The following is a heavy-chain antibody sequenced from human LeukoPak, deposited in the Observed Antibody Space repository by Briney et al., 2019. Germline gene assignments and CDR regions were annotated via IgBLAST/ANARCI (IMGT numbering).Heavy chain of an antibody. J-gene: IGHJ3*01. V-gene: IGHV4-59*01. D-gene: IGHD1-26*01. CDR1: GGSITSYY. CDR2: IFYTGST. Sequence: SEALSLTCTVSGGSITSYYWSWFRQPPGKGLEFIGYIFYTGSTNYNPSLKSRVTISVDTSKNQFSLKLSSVTAADTAVYYCAKWTEGGAFDSWGQGTMLIVSS. CDR3: AKWTEGGAFDS.